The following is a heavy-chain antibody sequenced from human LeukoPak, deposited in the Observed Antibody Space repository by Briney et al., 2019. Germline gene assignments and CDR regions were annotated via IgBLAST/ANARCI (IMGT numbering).Heavy chain of an antibody. CDR1: GGTFSSYA. D-gene: IGHD4-4*01. J-gene: IGHJ6*02. CDR3: ARARDSNLFYYYGMDV. V-gene: IGHV1-69*04. Sequence: SVKVSCKASGGTFSSYAISWVRQAPGQGLEWMGRIVPILGIANYAQKFQGRVTITADKSTSTAYMELSSLRSEDTAVYYCARARDSNLFYYYGMDVWGQGTTVTVSS. CDR2: IVPILGIA.